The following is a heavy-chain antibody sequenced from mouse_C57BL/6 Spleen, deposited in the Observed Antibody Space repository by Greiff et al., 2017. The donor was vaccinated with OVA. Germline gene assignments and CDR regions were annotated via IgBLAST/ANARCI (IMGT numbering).Heavy chain of an antibody. J-gene: IGHJ3*01. Sequence: VQLKESGPELVKPGASVKISCKASGYSFTGYYMNWVKQSPEKSLEWIGEINPSTGGTTYNQKFKAKATLTVDKSSSTAYMQLKSLTSEDSAVYYCARTYYSNYGFAYWGQGTLVTVSA. CDR2: INPSTGGT. D-gene: IGHD2-5*01. CDR3: ARTYYSNYGFAY. V-gene: IGHV1-42*01. CDR1: GYSFTGYY.